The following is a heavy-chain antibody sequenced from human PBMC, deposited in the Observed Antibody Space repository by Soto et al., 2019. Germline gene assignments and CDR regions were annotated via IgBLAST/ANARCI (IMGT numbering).Heavy chain of an antibody. Sequence: AAVKPSCKASGNSITTYYMHWVRQAPGQGLEWMGIINPSGGRTTYAQKFQGRVTMTRDTSTSTFHMELSSLTSEDTAVYYCSCLDLYDSTGYYDFCCPGTLV. J-gene: IGHJ4*02. CDR3: SCLDLYDSTGYYDF. V-gene: IGHV1-46*01. CDR1: GNSITTYY. D-gene: IGHD3-22*01. CDR2: INPSGGRT.